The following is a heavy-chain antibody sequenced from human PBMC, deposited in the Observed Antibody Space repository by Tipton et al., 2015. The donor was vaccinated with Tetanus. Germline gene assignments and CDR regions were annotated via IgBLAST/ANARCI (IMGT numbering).Heavy chain of an antibody. CDR3: ARDQARGARGWNYFDY. Sequence: TLSLTCTVSGGSISRGGYYWSWIRQHPGKGLERIGDIYFSGSTYYNPSLKSRVTISVDTSKNQFSLKLNSVTAADTAVYYCARDQARGARGWNYFDYWGQGTLVTVSS. D-gene: IGHD1-26*01. V-gene: IGHV4-31*03. CDR2: IYFSGST. CDR1: GGSISRGGYY. J-gene: IGHJ4*02.